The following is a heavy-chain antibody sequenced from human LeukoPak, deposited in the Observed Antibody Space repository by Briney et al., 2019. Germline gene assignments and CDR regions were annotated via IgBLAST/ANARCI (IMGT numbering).Heavy chain of an antibody. CDR1: GGSIGSSSYY. CDR3: ARENYYNASGVTDY. V-gene: IGHV4-39*07. J-gene: IGHJ4*02. CDR2: IYYSGSA. Sequence: SETLSLTCTVSGGSIGSSSYYWAWIRQPPGMGLEWLGSIYYSGSAYCNPSLTGRVTISIDTSKKQFSLKLSSVTAADTAVYYCARENYYNASGVTDYWGQGTLVTVSS. D-gene: IGHD2-8*02.